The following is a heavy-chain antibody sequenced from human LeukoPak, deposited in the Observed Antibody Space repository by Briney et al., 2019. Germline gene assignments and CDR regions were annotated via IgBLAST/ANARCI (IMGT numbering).Heavy chain of an antibody. CDR3: ARRLYSDNGDAFDI. CDR1: GYSFTTYW. CDR2: IYPSDSDT. D-gene: IGHD5-12*01. V-gene: IGHV5-51*01. Sequence: GESLKISCKGSGYSFTTYWIGWVRQRPGKGLEWMGIIYPSDSDTTYSPPFQGQVTISADKSISTAYLQWSSLKASDTAMYYCARRLYSDNGDAFDIWGQGTMVTVSS. J-gene: IGHJ3*02.